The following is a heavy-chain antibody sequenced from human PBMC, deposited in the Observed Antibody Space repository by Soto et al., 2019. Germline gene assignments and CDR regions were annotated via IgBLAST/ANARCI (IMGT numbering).Heavy chain of an antibody. J-gene: IGHJ4*02. D-gene: IGHD3-22*01. Sequence: PGGSLRLSCAASGFTFSSYSMSWVRQAPGKGLEWVSAISGSGGSTYYADSVKGRLTISRDNSKNTLYLQMNSLRAEDTAVYYCAKDCHYDSSGSFDYWGQGTLVTVSS. CDR3: AKDCHYDSSGSFDY. CDR2: ISGSGGST. V-gene: IGHV3-23*01. CDR1: GFTFSSYS.